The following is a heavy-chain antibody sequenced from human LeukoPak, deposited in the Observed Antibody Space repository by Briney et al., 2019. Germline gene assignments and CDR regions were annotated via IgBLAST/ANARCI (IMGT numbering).Heavy chain of an antibody. D-gene: IGHD3-10*01. Sequence: SVKVSCKASGGTLSSYAISWVRQAPGQGLEWMGGIIPIFGTANYAQKFQGRVTITADESTSTAYMELSSLRSDDTAVYYCARGKVYHYGSGVPIEPAPNDYWGQGTLVTVSS. CDR2: IIPIFGTA. J-gene: IGHJ4*02. CDR1: GGTLSSYA. CDR3: ARGKVYHYGSGVPIEPAPNDY. V-gene: IGHV1-69*13.